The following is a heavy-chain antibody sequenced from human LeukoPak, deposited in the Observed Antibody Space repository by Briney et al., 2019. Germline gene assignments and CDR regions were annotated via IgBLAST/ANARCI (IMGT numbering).Heavy chain of an antibody. CDR1: GFTFSSYG. V-gene: IGHV3-33*01. Sequence: GSLRLSCAASGFTFSSYGMHWVRQAPGKGLEWVAVIWYDGSNKYYADSVKGRFTISRDNSKNTLYLQMNSLRAEDTAVYYCAREYSSSWYQVYYYGMDVWGQGTTVTVSS. CDR3: AREYSSSWYQVYYYGMDV. D-gene: IGHD6-13*01. CDR2: IWYDGSNK. J-gene: IGHJ6*02.